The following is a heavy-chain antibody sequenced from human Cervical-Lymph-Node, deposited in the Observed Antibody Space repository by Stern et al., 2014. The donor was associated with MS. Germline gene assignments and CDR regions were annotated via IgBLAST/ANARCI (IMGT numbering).Heavy chain of an antibody. V-gene: IGHV3-7*01. J-gene: IGHJ4*02. CDR2: IRHDGKES. D-gene: IGHD5-24*01. Sequence: VQLVESGGGLVQPGGSLRLSCAVSGFTFRAYWMTWVRQAPGKGLEWVANIRHDGKESYYVASVKGRFTISRDNAQNSLYLQMHSLRAEDTAVYYCARGDGGMAVTTGDHWGQGTLVTVSS. CDR1: GFTFRAYW. CDR3: ARGDGGMAVTTGDH.